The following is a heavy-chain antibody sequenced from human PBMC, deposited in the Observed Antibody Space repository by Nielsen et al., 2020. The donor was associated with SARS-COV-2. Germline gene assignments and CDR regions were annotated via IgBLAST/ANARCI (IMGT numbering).Heavy chain of an antibody. Sequence: GESLKISCAASGFTFSDHYMDWVRQAPGKGLEWVGRTRNKANSYTTEYAESVKGRFTISRDDSKNSLYLQMNSLKTEDTAVYYCAREYSGSHYQYYFDYWGQGTLVTVSS. J-gene: IGHJ4*02. CDR3: AREYSGSHYQYYFDY. V-gene: IGHV3-72*01. CDR1: GFTFSDHY. D-gene: IGHD1-26*01. CDR2: TRNKANSYTT.